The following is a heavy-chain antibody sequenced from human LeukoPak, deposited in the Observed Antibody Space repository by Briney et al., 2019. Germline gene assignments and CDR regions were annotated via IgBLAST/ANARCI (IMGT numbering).Heavy chain of an antibody. J-gene: IGHJ5*02. CDR3: AALQQQLGNNWFDP. CDR2: ISGSGGST. V-gene: IGHV3-23*01. D-gene: IGHD6-13*01. Sequence: GGSLRLSCAASGFTFSSYAMSWVRQAPGKGLEWVSAISGSGGSTYYADSVKGRFTISRDNSKNTLYLQMNSLRAKDTAVYYCAALQQQLGNNWFDPWGQGTLVTVSS. CDR1: GFTFSSYA.